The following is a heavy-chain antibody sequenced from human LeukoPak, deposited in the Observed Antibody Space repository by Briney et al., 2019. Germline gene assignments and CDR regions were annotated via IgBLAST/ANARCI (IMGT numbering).Heavy chain of an antibody. D-gene: IGHD3-3*01. V-gene: IGHV3-48*01. CDR2: ISSSSSTI. J-gene: IGHJ4*02. CDR1: GFTFSSHW. CDR3: ARDDYDFWSGDTARFDY. Sequence: PGGSLRLSCAASGFTFSSHWMHWVRQVPGKGLEWVSYISSSSSTIYYADSVKGRFTISRDNAKNSLYLQMNSLRAEDTAVYYCARDDYDFWSGDTARFDYWGQGTLVTVSS.